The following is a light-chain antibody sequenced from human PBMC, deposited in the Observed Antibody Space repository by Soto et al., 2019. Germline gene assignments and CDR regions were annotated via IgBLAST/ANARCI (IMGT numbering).Light chain of an antibody. CDR2: DVS. CDR3: CSYAGSITPYV. CDR1: SSDVGSYNL. V-gene: IGLV2-23*02. Sequence: QSALTQPASVSGSPGQSITISCTGTSSDVGSYNLVSWYQQHPGKAPKLMIYDVSKRPSGVSNRFSGSKSGNTASLTISVLPAEDEADYYCCSYAGSITPYVFGTGTKVTVL. J-gene: IGLJ1*01.